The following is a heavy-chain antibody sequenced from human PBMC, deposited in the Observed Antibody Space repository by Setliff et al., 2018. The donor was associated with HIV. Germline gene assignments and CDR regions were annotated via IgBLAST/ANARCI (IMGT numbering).Heavy chain of an antibody. D-gene: IGHD3-16*01. CDR1: GGSISSHF. Sequence: SETLSLTCTVSGGSISSHFWSWIRQPPGKGLEWIGSIYYSGSTNYNPSLKSRVTISVVTSKNQFSLKLTSVTAADTAVYYCARGTLYYDYVWGTPFPFDYWGQGTLVTVSS. V-gene: IGHV4-59*11. CDR2: IYYSGST. CDR3: ARGTLYYDYVWGTPFPFDY. J-gene: IGHJ4*02.